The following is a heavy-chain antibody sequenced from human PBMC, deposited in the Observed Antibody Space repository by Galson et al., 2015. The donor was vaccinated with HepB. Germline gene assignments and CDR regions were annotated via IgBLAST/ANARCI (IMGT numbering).Heavy chain of an antibody. J-gene: IGHJ4*02. CDR3: ARGRNWNEPPDY. CDR1: GGTFSTYA. V-gene: IGHV1-69*06. Sequence: SVKVSCKASGGTFSTYAISWVRQAPGQGLEWMGGIIPIFGTANYAQKFQGRVTITADKSTSTAYMELSSLRSEDTAVYYCARGRNWNEPPDYWGQGTLVTVSS. D-gene: IGHD1-1*01. CDR2: IIPIFGTA.